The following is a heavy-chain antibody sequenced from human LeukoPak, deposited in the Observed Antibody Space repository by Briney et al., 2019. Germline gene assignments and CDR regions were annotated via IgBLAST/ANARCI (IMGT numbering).Heavy chain of an antibody. CDR1: RFIFSVYE. V-gene: IGHV3-48*03. CDR2: ISSSGDTI. Sequence: GGSLRLSCAASRFIFSVYEMNWVRQAPGKGLEWVSYISSSGDTIYYADSVKGRFTISRDNAKNSLYLQMNSLRAEDTAVYYCARDVSGYDPGRFDYWGQGSLVTVSS. J-gene: IGHJ4*02. CDR3: ARDVSGYDPGRFDY. D-gene: IGHD5-12*01.